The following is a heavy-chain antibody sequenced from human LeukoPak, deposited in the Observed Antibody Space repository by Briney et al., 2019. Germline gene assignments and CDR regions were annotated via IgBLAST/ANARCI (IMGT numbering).Heavy chain of an antibody. CDR3: ARLDCSSTSCYRANYFDY. V-gene: IGHV3-11*04. D-gene: IGHD2-2*02. CDR1: GFTFSDYY. Sequence: GGSLRLSCAASGFTFSDYYMSWIRQAPGKALEWVSYVSSGSSTIYYADSVKGRFTVSRDNGKRSLYLHMNSLRAEDTAMYYCARLDCSSTSCYRANYFDYWGQGTLVTVSS. J-gene: IGHJ4*02. CDR2: VSSGSSTI.